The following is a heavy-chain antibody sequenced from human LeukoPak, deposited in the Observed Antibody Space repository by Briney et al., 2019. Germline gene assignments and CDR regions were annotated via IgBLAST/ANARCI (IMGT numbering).Heavy chain of an antibody. D-gene: IGHD3-10*01. Sequence: GGSLRLSCAASGFTVSQNYMSWVRQAPGKGLEWVSVIFRGDDTNYVDSVKGRFTIFRDNSKNTLYLQMNSLTAEDTAVYYCARHVWFGEHNGHENWFDPWGQGTLVIVSS. CDR1: GFTVSQNY. J-gene: IGHJ5*02. V-gene: IGHV3-66*04. CDR2: IFRGDDT. CDR3: ARHVWFGEHNGHENWFDP.